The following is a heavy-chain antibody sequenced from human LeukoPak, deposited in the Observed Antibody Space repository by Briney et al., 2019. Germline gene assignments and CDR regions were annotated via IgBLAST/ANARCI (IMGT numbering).Heavy chain of an antibody. J-gene: IGHJ3*02. CDR3: ARGRYPHTSSWYGDAFHI. V-gene: IGHV3-23*01. D-gene: IGHD6-13*01. Sequence: GGSLRLSCAVSGITLSNYGMSWVRQAPGKGLEWVAGISGSGGSTNYADSVKGRFTISRDNRKNTLYLQMHRLRVQDPAVYYCARGRYPHTSSWYGDAFHIWGQGTMVTVSS. CDR1: GITLSNYG. CDR2: ISGSGGST.